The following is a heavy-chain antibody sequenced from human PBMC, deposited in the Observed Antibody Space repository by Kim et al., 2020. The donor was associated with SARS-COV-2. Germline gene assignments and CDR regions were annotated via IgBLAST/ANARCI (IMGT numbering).Heavy chain of an antibody. CDR2: IWYDGSNK. CDR3: AKDLGYSYGRYYYYGMDV. V-gene: IGHV3-33*06. CDR1: GFTFSSYA. D-gene: IGHD5-18*01. J-gene: IGHJ6*02. Sequence: GGSLRLSCAASGFTFSSYAMHWVRQAPGKGLEWVAVIWYDGSNKYYADSVKGRFTISRDNSKNTLYLQMNSLRAEDTAVYYCAKDLGYSYGRYYYYGMDVWGQGTTVTVSS.